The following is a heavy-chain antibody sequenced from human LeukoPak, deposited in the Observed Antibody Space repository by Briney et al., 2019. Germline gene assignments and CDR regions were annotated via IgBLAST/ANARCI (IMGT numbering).Heavy chain of an antibody. J-gene: IGHJ4*02. D-gene: IGHD5-12*01. Sequence: SVKVSCKASGVTFSSYAISWVRQAPGQGLEWMGGIIPIFGTANYAQKFRGRVTITADESTSTAYMELSSLRSEDTAVYYCARKRTGSGYDYVRRREYYFDYWGQGTLVTVSS. CDR3: ARKRTGSGYDYVRRREYYFDY. CDR1: GVTFSSYA. V-gene: IGHV1-69*13. CDR2: IIPIFGTA.